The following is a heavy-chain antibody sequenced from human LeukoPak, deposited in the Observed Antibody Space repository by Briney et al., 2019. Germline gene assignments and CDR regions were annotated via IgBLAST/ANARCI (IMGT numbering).Heavy chain of an antibody. V-gene: IGHV3-23*01. D-gene: IGHD1-26*01. Sequence: GGSLRLSCAASGFTFSNFAMSWIRQAPGKGLEWVSALNGDNTYYADSVKGRFTVSRDNSKNTLYLLMNSLTAEDTAVYYCVREATGYSFADYWGQGTLVSVSS. CDR1: GFTFSNFA. J-gene: IGHJ4*02. CDR2: LNGDNT. CDR3: VREATGYSFADY.